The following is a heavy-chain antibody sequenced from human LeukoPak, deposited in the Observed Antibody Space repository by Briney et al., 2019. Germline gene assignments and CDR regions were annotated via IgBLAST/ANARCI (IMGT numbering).Heavy chain of an antibody. CDR1: GYTFTSYG. Sequence: ASVKVSCKASGYTFTSYGINWVRRATGQGLEWMGWMNPNSGNTGYAQKFQGRVTMTRNTSISTAYMELSSLRSEDTAVYYCARGGIRPVAAAANDYWGQGTLVTVSS. CDR2: MNPNSGNT. CDR3: ARGGIRPVAAAANDY. V-gene: IGHV1-8*01. D-gene: IGHD6-13*01. J-gene: IGHJ4*02.